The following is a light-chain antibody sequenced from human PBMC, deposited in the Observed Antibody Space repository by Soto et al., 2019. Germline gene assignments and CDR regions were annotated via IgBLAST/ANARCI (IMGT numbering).Light chain of an antibody. V-gene: IGLV3-21*02. CDR3: QVWDTTTTHRV. J-gene: IGLJ2*01. CDR1: NIESKS. Sequence: SYELTQPLSVSLAPGQTARITCGGNNIESKSVHWYQQKPGQAPVLVVYDDSDRPSGIPERFSGSSSGNTATLTISRVEAGDEADYFCQVWDTTTTHRVFGGGTKLTVL. CDR2: DDS.